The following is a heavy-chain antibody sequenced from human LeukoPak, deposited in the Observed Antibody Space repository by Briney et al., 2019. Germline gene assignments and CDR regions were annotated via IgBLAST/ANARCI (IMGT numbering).Heavy chain of an antibody. J-gene: IGHJ5*02. V-gene: IGHV4-34*01. CDR1: GGSLSYYY. D-gene: IGHD3-10*01. Sequence: SETLSLTCAVYGGSLSYYYWSWIRQPPGKGLEWIGQINHSGSTKYKPSLKSRVTISVDMSKNQFSLELSSVTAADTAVYYCARGPASGSNFAWFDPWGQGTLVTVSS. CDR2: INHSGST. CDR3: ARGPASGSNFAWFDP.